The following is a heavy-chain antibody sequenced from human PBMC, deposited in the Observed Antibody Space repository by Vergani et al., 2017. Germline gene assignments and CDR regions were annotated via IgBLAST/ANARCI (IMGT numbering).Heavy chain of an antibody. V-gene: IGHV3-23*01. CDR1: GFTFSSYA. CDR2: ISGSGGST. D-gene: IGHD6-13*01. J-gene: IGHJ4*02. CDR3: AKDNQNIAAAGTFDY. Sequence: EVQLLESGGGLVQPGGSLRLSCAASGFTFSSYAMSWVRQAPGKGLEGVSAISGSGGSTYYADSVKGRFTISRYNSKNTLYLQMNSLRAEDTAVYYCAKDNQNIAAAGTFDYWGEGSLVTVSS.